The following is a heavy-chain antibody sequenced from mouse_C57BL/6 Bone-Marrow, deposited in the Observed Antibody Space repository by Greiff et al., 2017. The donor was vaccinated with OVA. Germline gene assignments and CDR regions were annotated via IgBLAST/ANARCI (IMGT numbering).Heavy chain of an antibody. CDR1: GYAFSSSW. Sequence: QVQLQQSGPELVKPGASVKISCKASGYAFSSSWMNWVKQRPGKGLEWIGRIYPGDGVTNYNGKFKGKATLTADKSSSTAYMQLSSLTSEDSAVYFCARLREIYYDYDWYFDVWGTGTTVTVSS. CDR2: IYPGDGVT. V-gene: IGHV1-82*01. J-gene: IGHJ1*03. CDR3: ARLREIYYDYDWYFDV. D-gene: IGHD2-4*01.